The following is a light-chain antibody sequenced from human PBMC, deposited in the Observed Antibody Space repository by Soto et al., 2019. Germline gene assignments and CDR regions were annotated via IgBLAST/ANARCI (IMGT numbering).Light chain of an antibody. V-gene: IGKV4-1*01. Sequence: DIVMTQSPDSLAVSLGERATINCKSSQSVLYSSNNKNYLAWYQQRPGQPPKLLIYWSFTRESGVPDRFSGSGSGTDFTLTITSLQAEDVAVYYCQQYERTPPTFGTGTKLEIK. CDR3: QQYERTPPT. J-gene: IGKJ2*01. CDR2: WSF. CDR1: QSVLYSSNNKNY.